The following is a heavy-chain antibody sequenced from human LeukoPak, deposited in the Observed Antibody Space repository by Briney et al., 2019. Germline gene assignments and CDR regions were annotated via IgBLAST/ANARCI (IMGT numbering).Heavy chain of an antibody. CDR2: FHTTGST. J-gene: IGHJ5*02. Sequence: PSETLSLTCTVSGGSISSYYWSWIRQPAGKGLEWIGRFHTTGSTNYNPSLKSRVTMSVDTSKNQFSLKLSSVTAADTDVYYCARHPRAYSSSWYGNNWFDPWGQGTLVTVSP. CDR3: ARHPRAYSSSWYGNNWFDP. D-gene: IGHD6-13*01. V-gene: IGHV4-4*07. CDR1: GGSISSYY.